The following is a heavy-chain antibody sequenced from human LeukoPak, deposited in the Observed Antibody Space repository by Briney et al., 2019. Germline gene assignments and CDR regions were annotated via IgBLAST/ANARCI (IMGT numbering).Heavy chain of an antibody. CDR2: INHSGST. CDR3: ARRGLGSGSYKGFDY. V-gene: IGHV4-34*01. D-gene: IGHD1-26*01. Sequence: SETLSLTCAVYGGSFSGYYWSWIRQPPGKGLEWIGEINHSGSTNYNPSLKSRVTISVDTSKNQFSLKLSSVTAADTAVYYCARRGLGSGSYKGFDYWGQGTLVTVSS. J-gene: IGHJ4*02. CDR1: GGSFSGYY.